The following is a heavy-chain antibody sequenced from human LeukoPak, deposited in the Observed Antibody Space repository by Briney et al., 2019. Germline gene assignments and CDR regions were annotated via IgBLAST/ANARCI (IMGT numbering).Heavy chain of an antibody. CDR2: IYYSGST. V-gene: IGHV4-59*01. Sequence: SETLSLTCTVSGGSISSYYWSWIRQPPGKGLEWIGYIYYSGSTNYNPSLKSRVTISVDTSKNQFSLKLSSVTAADTAVYYCARASIVVVPAAMLVWFDPWGQGTLVTVSS. CDR1: GGSISSYY. D-gene: IGHD2-2*01. J-gene: IGHJ5*02. CDR3: ARASIVVVPAAMLVWFDP.